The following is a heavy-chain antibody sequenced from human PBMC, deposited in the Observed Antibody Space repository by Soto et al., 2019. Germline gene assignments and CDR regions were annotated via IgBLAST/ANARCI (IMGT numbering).Heavy chain of an antibody. J-gene: IGHJ6*02. CDR3: ARSGGYYDSSGYFAQYGMDV. D-gene: IGHD3-22*01. CDR1: GFTFSSYA. CDR2: ISYDGSNK. Sequence: QVQLVESGGGVVQPGRSLRLSCAASGFTFSSYAMHWVRQAPGKGLEWVAVISYDGSNKYYADSVKGRFTISRDNSKNTLYLQMNSLRAEDTAVYYCARSGGYYDSSGYFAQYGMDVWGQGTTVTVSS. V-gene: IGHV3-30-3*01.